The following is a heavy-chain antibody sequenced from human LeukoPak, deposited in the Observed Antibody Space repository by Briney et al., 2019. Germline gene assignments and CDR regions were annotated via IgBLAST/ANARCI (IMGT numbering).Heavy chain of an antibody. V-gene: IGHV3-53*01. CDR3: ARRAGGYSHPYDY. D-gene: IGHD4-23*01. J-gene: IGHJ4*02. Sequence: GESLRLSCAVSGFTVSGNYMSWVRQAPEKGLEWVSLIYSGGTTYYADSVKGRFTISRDNSKNTLYLQMNSLRAEDTAVYYCARRAGGYSHPYDYWGQGILVTVSS. CDR2: IYSGGTT. CDR1: GFTVSGNY.